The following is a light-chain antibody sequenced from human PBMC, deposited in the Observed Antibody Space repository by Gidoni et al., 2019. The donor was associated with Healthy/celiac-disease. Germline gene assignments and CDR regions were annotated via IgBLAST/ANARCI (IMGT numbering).Light chain of an antibody. CDR1: SKDVGGYNY. V-gene: IGLV2-8*01. CDR2: EVS. CDR3: SSYAGSNKGV. Sequence: QSALTQPPTAPGSHGQAVTISCTGTSKDVGGYNYVSWYQQHPGKAPELMIYEVSKRPSGVPDRFSGSKSGNPASLTVSGLQAEDEADYYCSSYAGSNKGVFGTGTNVTVL. J-gene: IGLJ1*01.